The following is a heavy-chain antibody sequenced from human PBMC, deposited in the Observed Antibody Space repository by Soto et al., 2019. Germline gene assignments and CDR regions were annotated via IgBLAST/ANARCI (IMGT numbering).Heavy chain of an antibody. J-gene: IGHJ4*02. CDR1: GYTFTSYA. CDR2: ISAYNGNT. Sequence: QLQLVQSGAEVKKPGASVKVSCKASGYTFTSYAISWVRQAPGQGLEWMGWISAYNGNTNYAQKLQGRVTMTTDTFTSTGHLELRSLRSDGTAVYCCGGELTRAQSMIVVLHETGYFDYWGQATLVTVSS. CDR3: GGELTRAQSMIVVLHETGYFDY. V-gene: IGHV1-18*04. D-gene: IGHD3-22*01.